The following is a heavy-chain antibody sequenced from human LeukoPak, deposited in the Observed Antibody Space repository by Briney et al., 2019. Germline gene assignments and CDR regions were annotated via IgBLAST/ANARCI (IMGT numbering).Heavy chain of an antibody. Sequence: GGSLRLSCVASGFTFNTYGMHWVRQAPGKGLEWVAGISYDGIHTFYVDSVKGRFTISRDNSKKKLSLQLNSLRAEDTAVYYCAKMPGHSYGYPPDYWGQGTLVIVST. J-gene: IGHJ4*02. D-gene: IGHD5-18*01. V-gene: IGHV3-30*18. CDR1: GFTFNTYG. CDR3: AKMPGHSYGYPPDY. CDR2: ISYDGIHT.